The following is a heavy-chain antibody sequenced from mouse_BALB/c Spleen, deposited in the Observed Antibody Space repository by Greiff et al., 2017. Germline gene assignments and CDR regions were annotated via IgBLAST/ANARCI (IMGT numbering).Heavy chain of an antibody. CDR1: GYSFTSYW. D-gene: IGHD1-1*01. CDR2: IHPSDSET. Sequence: QVQLQQPGAELVRPGASVKLSCKASGYSFTSYWMNWVKQRPGQGLEWIGMIHPSDSETRLNQKFKDKATITADTSSNTAYLQLSSLTSEDTAVYYCARPLITTGGYWYFDVWGAGTTVTVSS. CDR3: ARPLITTGGYWYFDV. J-gene: IGHJ1*01. V-gene: IGHV1-59*01.